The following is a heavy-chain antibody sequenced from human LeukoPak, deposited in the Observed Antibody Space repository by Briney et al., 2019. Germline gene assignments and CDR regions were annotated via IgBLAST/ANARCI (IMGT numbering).Heavy chain of an antibody. Sequence: GGSLRLSCAASGFTVSSNYMSWVRQAPGKGLEWVSVIYSGGSTYYADSVKGRFTISRDNSKNTVLLQMNNLRLEDAAVYYCARGSRYGDYPYYCDFWGQGTLVTVSS. D-gene: IGHD4-17*01. V-gene: IGHV3-66*01. J-gene: IGHJ4*02. CDR3: ARGSRYGDYPYYCDF. CDR1: GFTVSSNY. CDR2: IYSGGST.